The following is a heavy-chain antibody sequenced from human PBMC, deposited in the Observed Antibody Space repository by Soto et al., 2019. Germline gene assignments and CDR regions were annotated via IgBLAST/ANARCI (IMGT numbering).Heavy chain of an antibody. Sequence: SGPTLVNPTQTLTLTCTFSGFSLSTSGVGVGWIRQPPGKALEWLALFYGNDDKRYSPSLKSRLTITKGTSKNQVVLTMTNMDPVDTATYYCAHAGSYLDYWGQGTLVTVSS. CDR1: GFSLSTSGVG. V-gene: IGHV2-5*01. J-gene: IGHJ4*02. D-gene: IGHD3-9*01. CDR2: FYGNDDK. CDR3: AHAGSYLDY.